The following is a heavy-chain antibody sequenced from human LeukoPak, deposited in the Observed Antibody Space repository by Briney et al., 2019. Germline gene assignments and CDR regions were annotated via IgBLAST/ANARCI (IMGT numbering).Heavy chain of an antibody. CDR2: INPNSGGT. CDR1: GYTFTGYY. V-gene: IGHV1-2*06. J-gene: IGHJ4*02. CDR3: ARDYYYYDSSGYYYIPYYFDY. Sequence: GASVKVSCKASGYTFTGYYMHWVRQAPGQGLEWMGRINPNSGGTNYAQEFQGRVTMTRDTSISTAYMELSRLRSDDTAVYYCARDYYYYDSSGYYYIPYYFDYWGQGTLVTVS. D-gene: IGHD3-22*01.